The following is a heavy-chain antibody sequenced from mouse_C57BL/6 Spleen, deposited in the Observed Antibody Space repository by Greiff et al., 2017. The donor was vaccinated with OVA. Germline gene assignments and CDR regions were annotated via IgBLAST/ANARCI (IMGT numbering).Heavy chain of an antibody. CDR1: GYTFTSYW. CDR3: ARQYYYGNAMDY. CDR2: IDPSDSYT. D-gene: IGHD1-1*01. Sequence: QVQLQQPGAELVKPGASVKLSCKASGYTFTSYWMQWVKQRPGQGLEWIGEIDPSDSYTNYNQKFKGKATLTVDTSSSTAYMQLSSLTSEDSAVYYCARQYYYGNAMDYWGQGTSVTVSS. V-gene: IGHV1-50*01. J-gene: IGHJ4*01.